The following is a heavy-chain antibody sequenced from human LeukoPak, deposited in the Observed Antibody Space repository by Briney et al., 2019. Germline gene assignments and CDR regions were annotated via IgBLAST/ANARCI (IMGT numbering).Heavy chain of an antibody. J-gene: IGHJ4*02. CDR1: GGSISSSSYY. V-gene: IGHV4-39*01. D-gene: IGHD6-19*01. Sequence: PSETLSLTCTVSGGSISSSSYYWGWIRQPPGKGLEWIGSIYYGGSTYYNPSLKSRVTISVDTSKNQFSLKLSSVTAADTAVYYCARVTGYSSGWYVGYWGQGTLVTVSS. CDR2: IYYGGST. CDR3: ARVTGYSSGWYVGY.